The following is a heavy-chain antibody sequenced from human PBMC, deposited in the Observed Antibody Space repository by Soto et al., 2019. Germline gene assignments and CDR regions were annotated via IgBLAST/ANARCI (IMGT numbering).Heavy chain of an antibody. CDR3: ARVRYDRSGFDH. V-gene: IGHV4-4*02. Sequence: QVQLQESGPGLVRPSGALSVTCAVSGDSISRSHWWSWVRQSPGKGLEWIGEISHSGTTNYNPSLKSRVTISGDKSKNQLSLKLTSVTAADTAVYYCARVRYDRSGFDHWGQGTLVSVSS. CDR2: ISHSGTT. CDR1: GDSISRSHW. D-gene: IGHD3-22*01. J-gene: IGHJ4*02.